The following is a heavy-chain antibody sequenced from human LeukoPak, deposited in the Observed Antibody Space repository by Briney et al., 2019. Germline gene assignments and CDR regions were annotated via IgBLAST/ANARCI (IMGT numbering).Heavy chain of an antibody. D-gene: IGHD3-22*01. J-gene: IGHJ4*02. V-gene: IGHV3-9*01. CDR1: GFTFDDYA. CDR2: ISWNSGSI. CDR3: AKELARSIVVVPSPDY. Sequence: GGSLRLSCAGSGFTFDDYAMHWVRQAPGKGLEWVSGISWNSGSIGYADSVKGRFTISRDNAKNSLYLQMNSLRAEDTALYYCAKELARSIVVVPSPDYWGQGTLVTVSS.